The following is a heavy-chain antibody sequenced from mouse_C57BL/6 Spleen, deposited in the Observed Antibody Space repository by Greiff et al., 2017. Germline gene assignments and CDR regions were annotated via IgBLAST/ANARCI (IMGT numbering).Heavy chain of an antibody. D-gene: IGHD1-1*01. V-gene: IGHV1-53*01. CDR3: AGPGSSSYYAMGG. CDR2: INPSNGGT. Sequence: QVQLQQPGTELVKPGASVKLSCKASGYTFTSYWMHWVKQRPGQGLEWIGNINPSNGGTNYNEKFKSKATLTVDKSSSTAYMQLSSLTSEDSAVYCCAGPGSSSYYAMGGWGQGASVTVSS. CDR1: GYTFTSYW. J-gene: IGHJ4*01.